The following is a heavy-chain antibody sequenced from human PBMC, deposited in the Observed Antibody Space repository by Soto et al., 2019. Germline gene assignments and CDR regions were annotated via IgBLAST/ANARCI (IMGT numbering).Heavy chain of an antibody. D-gene: IGHD3-10*01. CDR2: IYYSGST. CDR1: GGSIGSYY. V-gene: IGHV4-59*08. Sequence: SETLSLTCTVSGGSIGSYYWSWIRQPPGKGLEWIGFIYYSGSTTYNPALKSRVTISVDTSKNQFSLKLRSVTAADTAVYYCVRNSLYFGEFKYFDSWGQGTLVTVSX. J-gene: IGHJ4*02. CDR3: VRNSLYFGEFKYFDS.